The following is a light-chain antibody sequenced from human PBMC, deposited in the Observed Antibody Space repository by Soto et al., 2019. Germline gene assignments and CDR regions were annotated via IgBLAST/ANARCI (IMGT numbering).Light chain of an antibody. J-gene: IGKJ2*01. V-gene: IGKV3-15*01. CDR2: GAS. CDR3: THYSHWASYS. Sequence: ELVMTQSPATLSASPGERATLSCRASQSVITNVAWYQQKPGQAPRLLIYGASTRATGIPARFSGSGSGTERTLTISSLESEDFAVYYCTHYSHWASYSLGQGTKVEIK. CDR1: QSVITN.